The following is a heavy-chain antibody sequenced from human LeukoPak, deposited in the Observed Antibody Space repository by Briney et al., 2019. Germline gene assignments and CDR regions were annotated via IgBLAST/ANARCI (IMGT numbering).Heavy chain of an antibody. V-gene: IGHV4-4*07. CDR2: ISTSGTT. CDR1: GGSVTTYY. J-gene: IGHJ4*02. CDR3: AREATVVGATII. D-gene: IGHD1-26*01. Sequence: KPSETLSLTCTVSGGSVTTYYWSWIRQSAGKGLEWIGHISTSGTTTYNPSLKSRVTMSVDTSKNQFSLKLTSVTAADTAVYYCAREATVVGATIIWGQGTLFTVSS.